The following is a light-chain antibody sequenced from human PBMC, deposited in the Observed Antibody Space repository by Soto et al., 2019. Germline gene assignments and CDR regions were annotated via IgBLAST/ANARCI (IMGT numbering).Light chain of an antibody. CDR2: GAS. V-gene: IGKV3-20*01. CDR1: QSFSSSF. Sequence: EIVLTQSPGTLSLSPGERATLSCRASQSFSSSFLAWYQQKPGQAPRLLIYGASSRATGIPDRFSGSGSGTDFSLTISRLEPEDFAVYYCQQYGSSSWTFGQGTKLEIK. J-gene: IGKJ1*01. CDR3: QQYGSSSWT.